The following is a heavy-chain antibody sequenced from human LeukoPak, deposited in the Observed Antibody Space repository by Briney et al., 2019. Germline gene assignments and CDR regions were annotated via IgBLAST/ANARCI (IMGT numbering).Heavy chain of an antibody. CDR2: ITSSSNYI. J-gene: IGHJ4*02. CDR3: ARDRGYFDN. CDR1: GFTFSDYY. V-gene: IGHV3-21*01. Sequence: GGSLRLSCEASGFTFSDYYMNWVRQAPGKGLEWLSSITSSSNYIYYADSVKGRFTISRDNVQNSLYLQMNSLRAEDTAMYYCARDRGYFDNWGQGTLVTVSS.